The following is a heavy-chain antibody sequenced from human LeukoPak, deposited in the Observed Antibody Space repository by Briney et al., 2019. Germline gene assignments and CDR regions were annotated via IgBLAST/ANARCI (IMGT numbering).Heavy chain of an antibody. Sequence: GASVKVSCKASGGTFSSYAISWVRQAPGQGLEWMGGIIPIFGTANYAQKFQGRVTITADESTSTAYMELSSLRSEDTAVYYCATGTVPWRYYYYYMDVWGKGTTVTVSS. CDR3: ATGTVPWRYYYYYMDV. CDR1: GGTFSSYA. V-gene: IGHV1-69*13. J-gene: IGHJ6*03. D-gene: IGHD1-1*01. CDR2: IIPIFGTA.